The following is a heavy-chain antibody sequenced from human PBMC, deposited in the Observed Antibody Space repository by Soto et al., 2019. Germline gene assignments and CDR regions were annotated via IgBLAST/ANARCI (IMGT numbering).Heavy chain of an antibody. CDR3: ARDNGYCSGGSCHDYAFDI. Sequence: QVQLQESGPGLVKPSETLSLTCTVSGGSISSYYWSWIRQPPGKGLEWIGYIYYSGSTNYNPSLKSRVTISVDTSKNQFSLKLSSVTAADTAVYYCARDNGYCSGGSCHDYAFDIWGQGTMVTVSS. CDR2: IYYSGST. D-gene: IGHD2-15*01. V-gene: IGHV4-59*01. J-gene: IGHJ3*02. CDR1: GGSISSYY.